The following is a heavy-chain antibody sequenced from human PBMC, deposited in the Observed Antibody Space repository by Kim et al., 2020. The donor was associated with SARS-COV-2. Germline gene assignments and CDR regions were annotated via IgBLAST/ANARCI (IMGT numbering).Heavy chain of an antibody. J-gene: IGHJ6*02. CDR3: ARDSSLTTYYYYGMDV. D-gene: IGHD4-4*01. V-gene: IGHV6-1*01. Sequence: VKSRITINPDTSKNQFSLQLNSVTPEDTAVYYCARDSSLTTYYYYGMDVWGQGTTVTVSS.